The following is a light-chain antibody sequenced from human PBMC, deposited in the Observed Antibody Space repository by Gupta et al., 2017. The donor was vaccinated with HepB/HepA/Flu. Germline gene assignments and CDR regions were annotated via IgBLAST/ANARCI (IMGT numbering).Light chain of an antibody. CDR2: AAA. CDR3: QQYGSQWT. CDR1: QSVSGSY. Sequence: DIVLTQSPGTLSLSPGERTTISCRAGQSVSGSYLAWYQQQPDQAPRLIIYAAASRGNGITDRFSGSGSGKDFPLNISRLEHEDFAVYYCQQYGSQWTFGQGTKVEIK. V-gene: IGKV3-20*01. J-gene: IGKJ1*01.